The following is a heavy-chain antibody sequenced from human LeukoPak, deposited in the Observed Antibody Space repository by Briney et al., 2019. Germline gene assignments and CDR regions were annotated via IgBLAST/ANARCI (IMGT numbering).Heavy chain of an antibody. CDR1: GGSFSGYY. V-gene: IGHV4-34*01. D-gene: IGHD6-25*01. Sequence: SETLSLTCAVYGGSFSGYYWSWIRQPPGKGLEWIGEINHSGSTNYNPSLKSRVTISVDTSKNQFSLKLSSVTAADTAVYYCAKSGGYGLIDYWGQGTPVTVSS. CDR3: AKSGGYGLIDY. J-gene: IGHJ4*01. CDR2: INHSGST.